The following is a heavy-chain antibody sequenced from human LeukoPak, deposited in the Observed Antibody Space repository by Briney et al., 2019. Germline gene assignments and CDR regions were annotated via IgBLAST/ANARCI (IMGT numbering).Heavy chain of an antibody. Sequence: ASVKVSCKASGYTFTGYYIHWVRQAPGQGLEWMGCINPNSGGTSYARKFQGRVTMTRDTYISTAYMELSRLRSDDTAIYYCATSSSSGSWGQGTLVTVSS. J-gene: IGHJ5*02. CDR2: INPNSGGT. CDR3: ATSSSSGS. V-gene: IGHV1-2*02. CDR1: GYTFTGYY. D-gene: IGHD6-6*01.